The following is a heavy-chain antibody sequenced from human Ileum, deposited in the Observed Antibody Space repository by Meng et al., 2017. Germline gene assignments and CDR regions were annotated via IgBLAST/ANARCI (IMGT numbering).Heavy chain of an antibody. CDR1: GFTFSDYY. CDR2: ISSSGSTI. CDR3: PRRDYPYGMDV. Sequence: GESLKISCAASGFTFSDYYMSWIRQAPGKGLEWVSYISSSGSTIYYADSVKGRFTISRDNAKNSLYLQMNSLRAEDTAVYYCPRRDYPYGMDVWGQGTTVTVSS. D-gene: IGHD4/OR15-4a*01. J-gene: IGHJ6*02. V-gene: IGHV3-11*01.